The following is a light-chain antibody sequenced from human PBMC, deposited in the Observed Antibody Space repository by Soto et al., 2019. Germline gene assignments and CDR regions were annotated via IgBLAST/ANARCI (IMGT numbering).Light chain of an antibody. CDR3: QQYYSSPPT. CDR2: WAS. V-gene: IGKV4-1*01. J-gene: IGKJ3*01. CDR1: QSVLYSSNNKNY. Sequence: DIVMTQSPDSLAVSLGERATINCKSSQSVLYSSNNKNYLAWYQHKPGQPPKLLISWASTRESGVPDRFSGSGSGTDFPLTINSLQAEDVAVYYCQQYYSSPPTFGPGTKVDIK.